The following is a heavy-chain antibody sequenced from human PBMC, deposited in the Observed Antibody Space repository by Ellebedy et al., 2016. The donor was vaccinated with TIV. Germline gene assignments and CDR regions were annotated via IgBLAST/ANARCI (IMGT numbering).Heavy chain of an antibody. Sequence: GESLKISCAASGFIISGDWMSWVRQAPGKGLEWVAHINPDGSAEYYVDSVKGRFTISRDNAKRSLFLQMNSLRAEDTAVYYCARGLISGYYAGHAFDIWGQGTMVTVSS. J-gene: IGHJ3*02. V-gene: IGHV3-7*01. CDR1: GFIISGDW. D-gene: IGHD3-22*01. CDR2: INPDGSAE. CDR3: ARGLISGYYAGHAFDI.